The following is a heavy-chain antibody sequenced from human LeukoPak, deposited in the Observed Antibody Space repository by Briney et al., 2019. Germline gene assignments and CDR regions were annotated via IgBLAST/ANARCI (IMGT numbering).Heavy chain of an antibody. V-gene: IGHV1-46*01. D-gene: IGHD6-6*01. CDR2: INPSGGST. Sequence: ASVKVSCNASGYTFTSYYMHWVRQAPGQGLEWMGIINPSGGSTSYAQKFQGRVTMTRDMSTSTVYMELSSLRSEDTAVYYCARDRGYSSSSPYFDYWGQGTLVTVSS. CDR3: ARDRGYSSSSPYFDY. J-gene: IGHJ4*02. CDR1: GYTFTSYY.